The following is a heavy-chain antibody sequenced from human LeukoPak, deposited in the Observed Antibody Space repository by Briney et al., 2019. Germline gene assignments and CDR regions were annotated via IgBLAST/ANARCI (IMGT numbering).Heavy chain of an antibody. J-gene: IGHJ4*02. Sequence: SVKVSCKASGGTFSSYAISWVRQAPGQGLEWMGGIIPIFGTANYAQKFQGRVTITADESTSTAYMELSSLRSEDTAVYYCAREGYGDFFLDYWGQGTLVTVSS. CDR1: GGTFSSYA. V-gene: IGHV1-69*13. CDR2: IIPIFGTA. D-gene: IGHD2-21*02. CDR3: AREGYGDFFLDY.